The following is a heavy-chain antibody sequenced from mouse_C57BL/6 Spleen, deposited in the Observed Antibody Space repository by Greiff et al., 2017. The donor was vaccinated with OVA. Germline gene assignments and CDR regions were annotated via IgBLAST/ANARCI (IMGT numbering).Heavy chain of an antibody. J-gene: IGHJ2*01. Sequence: VQLQQPGAELVKPGASVKLSCKASGYTFTSYWMHWVKQRPGRGLEWIGRIDPNSGGTKYNEKFKSKATLTVDKPSSTAYMQLSSLTSEDSAGYYCARSGYDGNYEGSKDYWGQGTTLTVSS. CDR3: ARSGYDGNYEGSKDY. D-gene: IGHD2-1*01. CDR1: GYTFTSYW. V-gene: IGHV1-72*01. CDR2: IDPNSGGT.